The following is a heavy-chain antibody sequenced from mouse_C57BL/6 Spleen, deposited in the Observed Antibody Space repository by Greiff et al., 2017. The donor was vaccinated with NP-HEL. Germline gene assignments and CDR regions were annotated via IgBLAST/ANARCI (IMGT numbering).Heavy chain of an antibody. CDR3: ARYLFYAMDY. J-gene: IGHJ4*01. CDR2: INPSTGGT. Sequence: VQLQQSGPELVKPGASVKISCKASGYSFTGYYMNWVKQSPEKSLEWIGEINPSTGGTTYNQKFKAKATLTVDKSSSTAYMQLKSLTSEDSAVYYCARYLFYAMDYWGQGTSVTVSS. D-gene: IGHD5-1*01. CDR1: GYSFTGYY. V-gene: IGHV1-42*01.